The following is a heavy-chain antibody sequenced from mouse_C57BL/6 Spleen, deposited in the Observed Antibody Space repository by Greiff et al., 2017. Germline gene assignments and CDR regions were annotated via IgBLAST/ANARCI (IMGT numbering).Heavy chain of an antibody. J-gene: IGHJ2*01. CDR1: GYTFTSYW. CDR2: IDPSDSET. D-gene: IGHD1-2*01. V-gene: IGHV1-52*01. Sequence: VQLQQSGPELVKPGASVKISCKASGYTFTSYWMHWVKQRPIQGLEWIGNIDPSDSETKSNQKFKDKATLTVDKSSSTAYLQLSSLTSADFAFYYCARSDYAGYRDYWGQGTTLTVSS. CDR3: ARSDYAGYRDY.